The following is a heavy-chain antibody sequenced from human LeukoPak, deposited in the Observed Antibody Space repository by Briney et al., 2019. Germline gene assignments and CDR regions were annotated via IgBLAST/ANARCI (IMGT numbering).Heavy chain of an antibody. CDR1: GGTFSSYA. D-gene: IGHD1-26*01. Sequence: ASVKVSCKASGGTFSSYAISWVRQAPGQGLEWMGGIIPIFGTANYAQKFQGRVTITADEYTSTAYMELSSLRSEDTAVYYCARVLVGATYFDYWGQGTLVTVSS. CDR2: IIPIFGTA. CDR3: ARVLVGATYFDY. V-gene: IGHV1-69*01. J-gene: IGHJ4*02.